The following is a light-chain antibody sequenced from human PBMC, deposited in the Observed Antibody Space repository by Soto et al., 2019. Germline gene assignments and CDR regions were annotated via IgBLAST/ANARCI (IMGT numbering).Light chain of an antibody. V-gene: IGKV4-1*01. Sequence: DIVRTQSPDSLAVSLGERATINCQSSQSILYSSNNKNYLAWYQQKPGQPPKLLIYWASTRESGVPDRFSGSGSGTDFTLTISSLQAEDVAVYYCQQYYSTPPRTFGQGTKVEIK. CDR1: QSILYSSNNKNY. CDR3: QQYYSTPPRT. J-gene: IGKJ1*01. CDR2: WAS.